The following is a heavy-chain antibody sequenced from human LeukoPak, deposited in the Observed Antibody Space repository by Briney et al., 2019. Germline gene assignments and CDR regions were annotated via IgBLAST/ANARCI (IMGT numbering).Heavy chain of an antibody. CDR2: IGYDGTDK. CDR3: ARDLTYNSWYYFDS. Sequence: GGSLRLSCAASGFTFSYYGMHWVRQAPGKGLGWMTFIGYDGTDKYYADSVKGRFTISRDNSKNTLSLHMNSLRAEDTAVYYCARDLTYNSWYYFDSWGQGTLVTVSS. J-gene: IGHJ4*02. CDR1: GFTFSYYG. D-gene: IGHD6-13*01. V-gene: IGHV3-30*02.